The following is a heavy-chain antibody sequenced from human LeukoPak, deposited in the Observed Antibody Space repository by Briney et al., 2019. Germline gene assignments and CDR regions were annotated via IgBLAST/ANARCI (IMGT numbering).Heavy chain of an antibody. CDR2: ISSSSSYI. Sequence: PGGSLRLSCAASGFTFSSYSMNWVRQAPGKGLEWVSSISSSSSYIYYADSVKGRFTISRDNAKNSLYLQMNSLRAEDTAVYYCARASLVVAATGWFDPWGQGTLVNVSS. J-gene: IGHJ5*02. CDR1: GFTFSSYS. CDR3: ARASLVVAATGWFDP. D-gene: IGHD2-15*01. V-gene: IGHV3-21*01.